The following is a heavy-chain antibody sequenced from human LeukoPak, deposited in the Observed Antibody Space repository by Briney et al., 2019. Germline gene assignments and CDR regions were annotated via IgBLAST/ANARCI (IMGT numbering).Heavy chain of an antibody. D-gene: IGHD3-3*01. V-gene: IGHV3-7*01. CDR2: IKQDGSEK. J-gene: IGHJ4*02. CDR1: GFTFSSYW. Sequence: GGSLRLSCAASGFTFSSYWMSWVRPAPGKGLEWVANIKQDGSEKHYVDSVKGRLTISRDNAKNLLYLQMNSLRVEDTAVYYCAGGPGFLIDCWGQGTLVTVSS. CDR3: AGGPGFLIDC.